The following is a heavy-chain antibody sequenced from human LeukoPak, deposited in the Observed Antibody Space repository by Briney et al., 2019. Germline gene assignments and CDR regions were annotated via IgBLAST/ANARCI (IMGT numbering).Heavy chain of an antibody. CDR2: ISGSGGST. D-gene: IGHD3-16*01. J-gene: IGHJ6*02. V-gene: IGHV3-23*01. CDR3: AKVQVWGGSSRYYYGMDV. Sequence: PGGSLRLSCAASGFTFSSYAMSWVRQAPGKGLEWVSAISGSGGSTYYADSVKGRFTISRDNSKNTLYLQMNSLRAEDTAVYNCAKVQVWGGSSRYYYGMDVWGQGTTVTVSS. CDR1: GFTFSSYA.